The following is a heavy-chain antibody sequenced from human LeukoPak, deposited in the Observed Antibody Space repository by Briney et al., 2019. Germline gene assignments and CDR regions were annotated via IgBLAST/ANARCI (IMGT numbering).Heavy chain of an antibody. CDR2: IWYDGSNK. V-gene: IGHV3-33*01. D-gene: IGHD3-16*02. Sequence: SGGSLRPSCAASGSTFSSYGMHWVRQAPGKGLEWVAVIWYDGSNKYYADSVKGRFIISRDNSKNTLYLQMNSLRAEDTAVYYCARAITFGGVIVDRGGFDYWGQGTLVTVSS. CDR3: ARAITFGGVIVDRGGFDY. J-gene: IGHJ4*02. CDR1: GSTFSSYG.